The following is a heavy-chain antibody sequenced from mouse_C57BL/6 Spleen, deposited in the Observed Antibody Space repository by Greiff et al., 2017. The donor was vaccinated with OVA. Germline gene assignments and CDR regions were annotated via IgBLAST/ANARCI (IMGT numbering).Heavy chain of an antibody. Sequence: VQLKESGAELARPGASVKMSCKASGYTFTSYTMHWVKQRPGQGLEWIGYINPSSGYTKYNQKFKDKATLTADKSSSTAYMQLSSLTSEDSAVYYCARGYGSSYDYWGQGTTLTVSS. J-gene: IGHJ2*01. V-gene: IGHV1-4*01. CDR3: ARGYGSSYDY. D-gene: IGHD1-1*01. CDR2: INPSSGYT. CDR1: GYTFTSYT.